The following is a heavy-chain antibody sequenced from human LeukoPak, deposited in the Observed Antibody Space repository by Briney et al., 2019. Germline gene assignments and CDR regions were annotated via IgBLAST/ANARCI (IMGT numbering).Heavy chain of an antibody. CDR3: ARDRVGQQLVGRKYYYYMDV. Sequence: SETLSLTCTVSGGSISSYYWSWIRQPAGKGLEWIGYMYYSGSTNYNPSLKSRVTISVDMSKNQVSLKLSSVTAADTAVYYCARDRVGQQLVGRKYYYYMDVWGKGTTVTISS. D-gene: IGHD6-13*01. CDR2: MYYSGST. V-gene: IGHV4-59*01. CDR1: GGSISSYY. J-gene: IGHJ6*03.